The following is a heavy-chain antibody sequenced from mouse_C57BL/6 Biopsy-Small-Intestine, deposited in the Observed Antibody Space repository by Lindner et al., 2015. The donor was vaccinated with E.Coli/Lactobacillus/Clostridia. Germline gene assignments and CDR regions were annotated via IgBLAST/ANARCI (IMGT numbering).Heavy chain of an antibody. J-gene: IGHJ3*01. CDR3: ARWDYIPFAY. CDR1: GYSFTDYN. D-gene: IGHD2-12*01. CDR2: INPNYGTT. V-gene: IGHV1-39*01. Sequence: VQLQESGPELVKPGASVKISCKASGYSFTDYNMNWVKQSNGKSLEWIGIINPNYGTTSYNQKFKGKATLTVDQSSTTAYMQLNSLTSEDSAVYFCARWDYIPFAYWGQGTLVTVSA.